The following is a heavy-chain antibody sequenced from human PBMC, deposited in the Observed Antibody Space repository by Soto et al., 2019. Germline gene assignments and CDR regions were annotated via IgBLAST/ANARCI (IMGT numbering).Heavy chain of an antibody. CDR3: ARELPQRQGRNMDV. D-gene: IGHD1-1*01. J-gene: IGHJ6*02. CDR2: INHRGSL. V-gene: IGHV4-31*02. Sequence: WTWIRHRPGEGLEWFGYINHRGSLYYNPSLKSRVSMSVDTSKNQFSLNLSSVTAADTAVYYCARELPQRQGRNMDVGGQGTTVTVSS.